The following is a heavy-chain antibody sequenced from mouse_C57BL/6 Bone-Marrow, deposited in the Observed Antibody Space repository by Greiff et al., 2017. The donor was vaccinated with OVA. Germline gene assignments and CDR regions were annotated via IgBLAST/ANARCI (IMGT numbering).Heavy chain of an antibody. Sequence: EVMLVESGEGLVKPGGSLKLSCAASGFTFSSYAMSWVRQTPEKRLEWVAYISSGGDYIYYADTVKGRFTISRDNARNTLYLQMSSLKSEDTAMYYCTRVGAYYYGAAWFAYWGQGTLVTVSA. D-gene: IGHD1-1*01. J-gene: IGHJ3*01. CDR3: TRVGAYYYGAAWFAY. CDR1: GFTFSSYA. CDR2: ISSGGDYI. V-gene: IGHV5-9-1*02.